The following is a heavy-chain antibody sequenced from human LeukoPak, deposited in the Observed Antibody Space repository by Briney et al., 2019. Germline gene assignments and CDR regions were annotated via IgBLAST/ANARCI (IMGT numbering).Heavy chain of an antibody. V-gene: IGHV5-51*01. CDR3: ARLETGKTGTTAVGFDY. J-gene: IGHJ4*02. CDR2: IYPGDSDT. Sequence: GESLKISCKGSGYSFTSYWIGWVRQMPGKGLEWMGIIYPGDSDTRYSPSFQGQVTISADKSISTAYLQWSSLKASDTAMYYCARLETGKTGTTAVGFDYWGQGSLVTVSS. CDR1: GYSFTSYW. D-gene: IGHD1-7*01.